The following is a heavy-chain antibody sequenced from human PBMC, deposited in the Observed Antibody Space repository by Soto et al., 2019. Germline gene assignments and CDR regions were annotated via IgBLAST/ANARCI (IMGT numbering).Heavy chain of an antibody. CDR2: ISSSGSTI. V-gene: IGHV3-11*01. J-gene: IGHJ4*02. CDR1: GFTFSDYY. Sequence: QVQLVESGGGLVKPGGSLRLSCAASGFTFSDYYMSWIRQAPGKGLEWVSYISSSGSTIYYADSVKGRFTISRDNAKNALYRQMNSLRAEDTAVYYCARALDVLRYFDWSLYFDYWGQGTLVTVSS. D-gene: IGHD3-9*01. CDR3: ARALDVLRYFDWSLYFDY.